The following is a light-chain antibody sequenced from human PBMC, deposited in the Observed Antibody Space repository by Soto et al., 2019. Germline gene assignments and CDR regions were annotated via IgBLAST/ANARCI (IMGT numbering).Light chain of an antibody. Sequence: EIVLTQSPGTLSLSPGERATLSCRASQTVSSSHLAWYQQKPGQAPNLLIYGSSCWVTGIPVWLSGSGCGTDFTLTISRLEPEDFAVYYCQHYRSSPRTFGVGTKVQIK. CDR2: GSS. V-gene: IGKV3-20*01. CDR1: QTVSSSH. CDR3: QHYRSSPRT. J-gene: IGKJ4*01.